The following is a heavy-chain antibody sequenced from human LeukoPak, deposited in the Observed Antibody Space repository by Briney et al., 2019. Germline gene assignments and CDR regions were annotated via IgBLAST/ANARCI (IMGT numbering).Heavy chain of an antibody. V-gene: IGHV3-21*01. CDR3: AREGIYSGYDREYYGMDV. Sequence: GGSLRLSCAASGFTFSSYSMNWVRQAPGKGLEWVSSISSSSSYIYYADSVKGRFTISRDNAKNSLYLQMNSLRAEDTAVYYCAREGIYSGYDREYYGMDVWGQGTTVTVSS. CDR2: ISSSSSYI. D-gene: IGHD5-12*01. J-gene: IGHJ6*02. CDR1: GFTFSSYS.